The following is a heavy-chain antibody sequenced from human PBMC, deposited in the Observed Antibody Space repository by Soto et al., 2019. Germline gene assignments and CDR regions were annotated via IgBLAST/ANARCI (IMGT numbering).Heavy chain of an antibody. Sequence: QVQLVESGGGVVQPGRSLRLSCAASGFTFSSYGMHWVRQAPGKGLEGVAVISYDGSNKYYADSVKGRFTISRDNSKNTLYLQMNSLRAEDTAVYYCAKDRDGDHGTYYYYYGMDVWGQGTTVTVSS. CDR1: GFTFSSYG. J-gene: IGHJ6*02. CDR3: AKDRDGDHGTYYYYYGMDV. CDR2: ISYDGSNK. V-gene: IGHV3-30*18. D-gene: IGHD4-17*01.